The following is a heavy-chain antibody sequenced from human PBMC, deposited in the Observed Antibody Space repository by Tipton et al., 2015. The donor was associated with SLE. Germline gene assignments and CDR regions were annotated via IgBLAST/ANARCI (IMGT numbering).Heavy chain of an antibody. Sequence: LRLSCTVSGDSISRSRYYWGWIRQSPGKGLEWIGNIYYSGSTNYNPSLKSRVTISLDMSKNQFSLKLSSVTAADTAVYYCAGVPASVGDWARGYNYGMDVWGQGTTVTVSS. CDR2: IYYSGST. V-gene: IGHV4-39*07. CDR1: GDSISRSRYY. D-gene: IGHD3/OR15-3a*01. CDR3: AGVPASVGDWARGYNYGMDV. J-gene: IGHJ6*02.